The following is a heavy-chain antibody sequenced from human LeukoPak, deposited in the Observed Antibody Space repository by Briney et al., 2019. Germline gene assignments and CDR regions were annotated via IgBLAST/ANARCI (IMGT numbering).Heavy chain of an antibody. Sequence: GGSLRLSRAASGFTFSSYAMSWVRQASGKGLEWVSAISGSGGSTYYADSVKGRFTISRDNSKNTLYLQMNSLRAEDTAVYYCAKDERFLGHFDPWGQGTLVTVSS. V-gene: IGHV3-23*01. CDR3: AKDERFLGHFDP. CDR2: ISGSGGST. J-gene: IGHJ5*02. CDR1: GFTFSSYA. D-gene: IGHD3-3*01.